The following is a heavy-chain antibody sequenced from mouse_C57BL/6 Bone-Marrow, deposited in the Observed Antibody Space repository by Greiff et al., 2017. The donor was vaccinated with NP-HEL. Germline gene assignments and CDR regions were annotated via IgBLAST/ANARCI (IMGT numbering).Heavy chain of an antibody. J-gene: IGHJ2*01. CDR3: ATRGIYDGYLNY. CDR2: IDPSDSYP. Sequence: QVQLQQPGAKLVRPGTSVKLSCKASGYTFTSYWMHWVKQRPGQGLEWIGVIDPSDSYPNYNQKFKGKATLTVDTSSSTAYMQLSSLTSEDSAVYYCATRGIYDGYLNYWGQGTTLTVSS. D-gene: IGHD2-3*01. V-gene: IGHV1-59*01. CDR1: GYTFTSYW.